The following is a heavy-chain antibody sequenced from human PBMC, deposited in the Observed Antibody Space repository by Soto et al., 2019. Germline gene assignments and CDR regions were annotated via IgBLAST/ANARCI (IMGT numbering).Heavy chain of an antibody. D-gene: IGHD3-3*01. CDR3: AREFWSGPFDF. Sequence: QVQLVESGGGVVQPGRSLRLSCAASGFTFSSYGLHWVRQAPGKGLEWVAVIWSDGSNKYYADSVKGRFTISRDNSQNKLYLQMNSLRAEDTAVYYCAREFWSGPFDFWGQGTLVTVSS. V-gene: IGHV3-33*01. CDR1: GFTFSSYG. J-gene: IGHJ4*02. CDR2: IWSDGSNK.